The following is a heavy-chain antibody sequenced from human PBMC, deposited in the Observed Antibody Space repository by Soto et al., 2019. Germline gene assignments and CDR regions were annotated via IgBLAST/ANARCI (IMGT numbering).Heavy chain of an antibody. CDR1: GGSISSGGYY. CDR2: IYYSGST. Sequence: QVQLQESGPGLVKPSQTLSLTCTVSGGSISSGGYYWCWIRQHPGKGLEWIGYIYYSGSTYYNPSLKSPVTMSVDTSKNQFSLKLSSVTAPDTAVYYCATIPYYDSSGYYPYWGQGTLVTVSS. J-gene: IGHJ4*02. V-gene: IGHV4-31*01. CDR3: ATIPYYDSSGYYPY. D-gene: IGHD3-22*01.